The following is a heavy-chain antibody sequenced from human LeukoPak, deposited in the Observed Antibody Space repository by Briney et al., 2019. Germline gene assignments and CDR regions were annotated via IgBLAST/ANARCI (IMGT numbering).Heavy chain of an antibody. CDR2: VSPYNGNT. Sequence: ASVKVSCKTSGYTFTDYDITWVRQAPGQGLEWMGRVSPYNGNTYYSQRFQDRVTITKDTSTGTAYMDLRNLRTDDTAVYYCARGGVLRYFDWPRDWFDPWGQGTLVTVSS. CDR3: ARGGVLRYFDWPRDWFDP. J-gene: IGHJ5*02. CDR1: GYTFTDYD. V-gene: IGHV1-18*01. D-gene: IGHD3-9*01.